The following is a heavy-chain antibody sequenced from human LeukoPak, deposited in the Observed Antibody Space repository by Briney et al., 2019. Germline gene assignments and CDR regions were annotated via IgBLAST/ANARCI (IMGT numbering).Heavy chain of an antibody. D-gene: IGHD1-14*01. Sequence: GGSLRLSCAASGFTFSSYSMNWVRQAPGKGLEWVSSISSSSSYIYYADSVKGRFTISRDNAKYSLYLQTNSLRAEDTAVYYCARKKTKVPPDYWGQGTLVTVSS. CDR1: GFTFSSYS. V-gene: IGHV3-21*01. CDR2: ISSSSSYI. J-gene: IGHJ4*02. CDR3: ARKKTKVPPDY.